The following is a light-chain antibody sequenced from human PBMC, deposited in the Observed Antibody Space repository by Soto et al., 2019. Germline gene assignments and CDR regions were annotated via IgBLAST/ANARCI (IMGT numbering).Light chain of an antibody. Sequence: QSVLTQPASVSGSPGQSITISCTGTSSDVGAYNYVSWYQQYPGKAPQLVIYGVSSRPSGVSNRFSGSKSDNTASLTIYGLQAEDEAVYYCNSYTTSRTRVFGGGTKLTVL. CDR3: NSYTTSRTRV. V-gene: IGLV2-14*01. CDR2: GVS. J-gene: IGLJ3*02. CDR1: SSDVGAYNY.